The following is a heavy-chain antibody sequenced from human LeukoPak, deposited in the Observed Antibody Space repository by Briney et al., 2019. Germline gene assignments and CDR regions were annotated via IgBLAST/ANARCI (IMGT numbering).Heavy chain of an antibody. CDR3: ARVYCSGGSCYISGWFDP. CDR1: GYTFTSYD. V-gene: IGHV1-8*03. CDR2: MNPNSGNT. Sequence: ASVKVSCKASGYTFTSYDINWVRQATGQGLEWMGWMNPNSGNTGYAQKFQGRVTITRNTSISTAYMELSSLRSEDTAVYYCARVYCSGGSCYISGWFDPWGQGTLVTVSS. J-gene: IGHJ5*02. D-gene: IGHD2-15*01.